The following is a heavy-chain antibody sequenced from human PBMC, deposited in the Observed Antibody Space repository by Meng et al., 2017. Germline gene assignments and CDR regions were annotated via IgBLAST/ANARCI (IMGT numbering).Heavy chain of an antibody. J-gene: IGHJ4*02. CDR2: IWYDGSNK. CDR1: GFTFSSYG. V-gene: IGHV3-33*01. D-gene: IGHD6-19*01. CDR3: ASGSQWLFPY. Sequence: QVEVVEAGGGVVQPGRSLRLSCAASGFTFSSYGMHWVRQAPGKGLEWVAVIWYDGSNKYYADSVKGRFTISRDNSKNTLYLQMNSLRAEDTAVYYCASGSQWLFPYWGQGTLVTVSS.